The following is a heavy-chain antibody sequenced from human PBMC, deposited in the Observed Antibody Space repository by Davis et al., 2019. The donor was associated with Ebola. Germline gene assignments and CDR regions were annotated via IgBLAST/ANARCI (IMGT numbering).Heavy chain of an antibody. V-gene: IGHV3-23*01. CDR2: ITSSGCGT. CDR3: AKGSSGWPSDYSYGMGV. D-gene: IGHD6-19*01. Sequence: GGSLRLSCAASGFTFGSYAMTWARQAPGKGLEWVSAITSSGCGTYYAESVKGRFTISRDNSKNTLYLQMNSLRVEDTAVYYCAKGSSGWPSDYSYGMGVWGKGTTVTVSS. CDR1: GFTFGSYA. J-gene: IGHJ6*04.